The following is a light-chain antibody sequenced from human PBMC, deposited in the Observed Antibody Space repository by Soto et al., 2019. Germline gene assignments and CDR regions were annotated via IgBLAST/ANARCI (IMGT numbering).Light chain of an antibody. V-gene: IGKV3-20*01. Sequence: EIVLTQSTGTLSLSPRERATLSCRASQSVSSSYLAWHQQKPGQAPRLLIYGASSRATGIPDRCSGSVSGTDFTLTISRLDPEDCAVYYCQQYGSSAYTFGRGTKLEIK. CDR2: GAS. CDR1: QSVSSSY. CDR3: QQYGSSAYT. J-gene: IGKJ2*01.